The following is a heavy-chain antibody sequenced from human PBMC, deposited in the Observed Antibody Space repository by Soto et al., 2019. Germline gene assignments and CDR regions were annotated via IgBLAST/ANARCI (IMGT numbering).Heavy chain of an antibody. CDR3: ARTLLYCSSTSCYSHYGMDV. Sequence: ASVKVSCKASGYTFTSYDINWVRQATGQGLEWMGWMNPNSGNTGYAQKFQGRVTMTRNTSISTAYMELSSLRPEDTAVYYCARTLLYCSSTSCYSHYGMDVWGQGTTVTVSS. J-gene: IGHJ6*02. D-gene: IGHD2-2*01. V-gene: IGHV1-8*01. CDR1: GYTFTSYD. CDR2: MNPNSGNT.